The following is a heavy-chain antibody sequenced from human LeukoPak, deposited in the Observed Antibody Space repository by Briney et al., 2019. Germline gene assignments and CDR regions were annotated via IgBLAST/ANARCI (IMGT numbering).Heavy chain of an antibody. CDR3: AREHSRMAAAESGFVP. CDR1: GRSISSYY. V-gene: IGHV4-59*01. D-gene: IGHD6-13*01. CDR2: IYYSGST. Sequence: KPSETLSLTCTVSGRSISSYYWSWIRQPPGKGLEWIGYIYYSGSTNYNPSLTSRVIISVDQSKSPCSLTLSSVTAADTAVHYCAREHSRMAAAESGFVPWGQGTLVTVSS. J-gene: IGHJ5*02.